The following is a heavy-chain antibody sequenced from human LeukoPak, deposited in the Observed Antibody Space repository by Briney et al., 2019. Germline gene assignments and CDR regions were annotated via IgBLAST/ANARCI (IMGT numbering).Heavy chain of an antibody. V-gene: IGHV3-23*01. CDR3: AKNGDRGAYCTGGTCYPYFYYYMDV. CDR2: ISSTGGTT. D-gene: IGHD2-15*01. J-gene: IGHJ6*03. CDR1: GFTFSIYG. Sequence: GGSLRLSCAASGFTFSIYGMSWVRQAPGKGLEWVSSISSTGGTTYYADSVKGRFTISRDNSKNTLYLQMNSLRAEDTAIYYCAKNGDRGAYCTGGTCYPYFYYYMDVWGKGTTVTI.